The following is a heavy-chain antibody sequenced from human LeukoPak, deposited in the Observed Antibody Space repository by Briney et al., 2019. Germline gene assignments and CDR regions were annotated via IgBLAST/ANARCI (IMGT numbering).Heavy chain of an antibody. Sequence: PGGSLRLSCAASGFTFSSYSMNWVRQAPGKGLEWVSSISSSSSYIYYADSVKGRFTISRDNAKNSLYLQMNSLRAEDTAVYYCARDSELRQQLGYYYYGMDVWGQGTTVTVSS. J-gene: IGHJ6*02. CDR2: ISSSSSYI. CDR3: ARDSELRQQLGYYYYGMDV. CDR1: GFTFSSYS. V-gene: IGHV3-21*01. D-gene: IGHD6-13*01.